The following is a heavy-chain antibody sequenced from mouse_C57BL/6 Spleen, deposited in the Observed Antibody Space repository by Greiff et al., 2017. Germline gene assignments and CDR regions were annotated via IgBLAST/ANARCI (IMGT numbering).Heavy chain of an antibody. CDR2: IYPGDGDT. CDR3: ARYWLSRAMDY. J-gene: IGHJ4*01. Sequence: QVQLQQSGAELVKPGASVKISCKASGYAFSSYWMNWVKQRPGKGLEWIGQIYPGDGDTNYNGKLKGKATLTADKSSSTAYMQLSSLTSEDSAVYFCARYWLSRAMDYWGQGTSVTVSS. D-gene: IGHD1-2*01. CDR1: GYAFSSYW. V-gene: IGHV1-80*01.